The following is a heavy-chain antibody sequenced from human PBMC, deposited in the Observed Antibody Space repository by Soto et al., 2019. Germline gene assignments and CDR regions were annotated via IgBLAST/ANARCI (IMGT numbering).Heavy chain of an antibody. D-gene: IGHD1-26*01. V-gene: IGHV3-23*01. CDR3: AKTAGIGIVGATLSSSAFDI. CDR2: ISGSGGST. CDR1: GFTFSSYA. J-gene: IGHJ3*02. Sequence: GGSLRLSCAASGFTFSSYAMSWVRQAPGKGLEWVSAISGSGGSTYYADSVKGRFTISRDNSKNTLYLQMNSLRAEDTAVYYCAKTAGIGIVGATLSSSAFDIWGQGTMVTVSS.